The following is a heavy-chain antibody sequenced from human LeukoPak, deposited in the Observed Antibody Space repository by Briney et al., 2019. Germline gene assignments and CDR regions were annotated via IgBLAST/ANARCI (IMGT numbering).Heavy chain of an antibody. Sequence: GGSLRLSCAASGFTFSSYWMSWVRQAPGKGLEWVANIKQDGSEKYYVDSVKGRFTISRDNAKNSLYLQMNSLRAEDTAVYYCARDQMMVRGVIGNYYYYYMDVWGKGTTVTISS. CDR2: IKQDGSEK. CDR1: GFTFSSYW. D-gene: IGHD3-10*01. J-gene: IGHJ6*03. CDR3: ARDQMMVRGVIGNYYYYYMDV. V-gene: IGHV3-7*01.